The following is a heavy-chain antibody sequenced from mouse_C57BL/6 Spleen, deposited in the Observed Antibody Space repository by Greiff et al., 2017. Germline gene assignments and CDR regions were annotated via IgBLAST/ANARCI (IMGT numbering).Heavy chain of an antibody. J-gene: IGHJ4*01. Sequence: EVKLVESGGGLVKPGGSLKLSCAASGFTFSSYAMSWVRQTPEKRLEWVATISDGGSYTYYPDNVKGRFTISRDNAKNNLYLQMSHLKSEDTAMYYCARGATMVDYYAMDYWGQGTSVTVSS. CDR3: ARGATMVDYYAMDY. CDR2: ISDGGSYT. V-gene: IGHV5-4*03. CDR1: GFTFSSYA. D-gene: IGHD1-1*02.